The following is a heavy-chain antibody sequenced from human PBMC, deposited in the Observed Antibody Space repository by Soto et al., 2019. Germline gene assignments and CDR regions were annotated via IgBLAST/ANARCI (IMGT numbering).Heavy chain of an antibody. Sequence: EVQLLDSGGGLVQPGGSLRLSCAASGFTFSNYAMTWVLQGPGKGLELVSGINGSGGRSYYADSVKGRFTISRDNSKSKMYLQMNSLRDEDTAVYYCAKAYFVWSSEQPYYFDYGGQGTLVTVSS. J-gene: IGHJ4*02. CDR1: GFTFSNYA. V-gene: IGHV3-23*01. D-gene: IGHD3-16*01. CDR2: INGSGGRS. CDR3: AKAYFVWSSEQPYYFDY.